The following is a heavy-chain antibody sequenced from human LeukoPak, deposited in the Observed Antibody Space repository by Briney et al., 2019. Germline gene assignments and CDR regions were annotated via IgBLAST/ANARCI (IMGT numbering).Heavy chain of an antibody. CDR1: GGSISGYY. J-gene: IGHJ5*02. CDR3: ARASPTTNKGAYGWFDP. Sequence: SETLSLTCTVSGGSISGYYWSWIRQPAGKGLEWIGRIYTSGSTNYNPSLKSRVTMSVDTSKNQFSLKLSSVTAADTTVYYCARASPTTNKGAYGWFDPWGQGTLVTVSS. D-gene: IGHD1-14*01. V-gene: IGHV4-4*07. CDR2: IYTSGST.